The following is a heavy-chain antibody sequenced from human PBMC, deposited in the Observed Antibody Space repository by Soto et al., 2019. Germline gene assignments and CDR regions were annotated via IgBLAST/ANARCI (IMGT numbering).Heavy chain of an antibody. CDR3: ANDLFPTSGQRFFFES. CDR1: GFTFSTYA. Sequence: GGSLRLSCAASGFTFSTYAMTWVRQAPGRGLEWVSTILHDETPFYTDSVKGRFTISRDNVRGTLYLQMNGLRVEDAALYYCANDLFPTSGQRFFFESWGQGSLVTVSS. V-gene: IGHV3-23*01. J-gene: IGHJ4*02. CDR2: ILHDETP. D-gene: IGHD2-21*01.